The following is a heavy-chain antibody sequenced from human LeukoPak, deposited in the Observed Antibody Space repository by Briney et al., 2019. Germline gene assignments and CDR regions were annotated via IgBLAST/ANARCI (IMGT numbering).Heavy chain of an antibody. D-gene: IGHD3-22*01. CDR2: ISYDGSNK. V-gene: IGHV3-30*04. J-gene: IGHJ5*02. Sequence: GRSLRRSCAASGCTFSSYAMHWVRQAPGKGLEWVAVISYDGSNKYYADSVKGRFTISRDNSKNTLYLQMNSLRAEDTAVYYCARDRYDSSGYYSWFDPWGQGTLVTVSS. CDR3: ARDRYDSSGYYSWFDP. CDR1: GCTFSSYA.